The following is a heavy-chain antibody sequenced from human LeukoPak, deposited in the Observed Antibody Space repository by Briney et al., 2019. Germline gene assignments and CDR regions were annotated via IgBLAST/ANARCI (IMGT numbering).Heavy chain of an antibody. Sequence: SETLSLTCTVSGGSISSGGYYWSWIRQPPGKGLEWIGYIYHSGSTYYNPSLKSRVTISVDTSKNQFSLKLSSVTAADTAVYYCARSSPARGIVGATNDYWGQGTLVTVSS. CDR1: GGSISSGGYY. CDR3: ARSSPARGIVGATNDY. CDR2: IYHSGST. D-gene: IGHD1-26*01. V-gene: IGHV4-30-2*01. J-gene: IGHJ4*02.